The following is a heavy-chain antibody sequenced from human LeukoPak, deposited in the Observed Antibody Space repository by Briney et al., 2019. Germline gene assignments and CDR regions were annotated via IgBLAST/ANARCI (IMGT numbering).Heavy chain of an antibody. D-gene: IGHD4-11*01. J-gene: IGHJ1*01. CDR2: IRADNGDT. V-gene: IGHV1-18*04. CDR3: AMDWPTVIADF. Sequence: EASVRVSCKTSGYKFLSHGISWVRQAPGQGLEWLGWIRADNGDTRFAQKFQGRFTMTTDASTSTAHMELRSLRSDDTAVYYCAMDWPTVIADFWGQGTLVTVSS. CDR1: GYKFLSHG.